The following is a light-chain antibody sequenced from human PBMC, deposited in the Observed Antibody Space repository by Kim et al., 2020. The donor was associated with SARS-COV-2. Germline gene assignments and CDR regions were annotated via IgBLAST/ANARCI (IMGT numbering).Light chain of an antibody. CDR2: RNN. CDR1: SSNIGSNY. CDR3: AAWDDSLSGWV. V-gene: IGLV1-47*01. J-gene: IGLJ3*02. Sequence: GQRVTISCSGSSSNIGSNYVYWYQQLPGTAPKLLIYRNNQRPSGVPDRFSGSKSGTSASLAINGLRSEDEADYYCAAWDDSLSGWVFGGGTQLTVL.